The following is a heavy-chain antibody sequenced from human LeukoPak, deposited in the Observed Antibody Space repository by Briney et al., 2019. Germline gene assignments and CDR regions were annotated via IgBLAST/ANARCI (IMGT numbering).Heavy chain of an antibody. CDR1: GFSVSTNY. Sequence: GGSLRLSCAASGFSVSTNYMTWVRQAPGKGLEWVAAIYSDGNTYYADSVKGRFTISRQNSENTLYLQMGSLTADDTAVYYCARDGYYYDSSGYYHWGQGTLVTVSS. V-gene: IGHV3-53*04. D-gene: IGHD3-22*01. J-gene: IGHJ5*02. CDR3: ARDGYYYDSSGYYH. CDR2: IYSDGNT.